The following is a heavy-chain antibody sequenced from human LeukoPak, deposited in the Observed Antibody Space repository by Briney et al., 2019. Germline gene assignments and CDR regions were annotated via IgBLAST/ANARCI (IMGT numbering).Heavy chain of an antibody. CDR3: ARDQVVTATRVYRLVDY. CDR2: ISAYNGNT. D-gene: IGHD2-21*02. Sequence: ASVKVSCKASGYTFTSYGISWVRQAPGQGLEWMGWISAYNGNTNYAQKLQGRVTMTTDTSTSTAYMELRSLRSDDTAVYYCARDQVVTATRVYRLVDYWGQGTLVTVSS. CDR1: GYTFTSYG. V-gene: IGHV1-18*01. J-gene: IGHJ4*02.